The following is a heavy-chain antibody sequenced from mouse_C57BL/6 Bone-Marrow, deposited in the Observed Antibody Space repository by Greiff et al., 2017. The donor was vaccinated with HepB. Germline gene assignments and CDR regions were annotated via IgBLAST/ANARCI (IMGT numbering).Heavy chain of an antibody. CDR1: GYSITSGYY. V-gene: IGHV3-6*01. Sequence: EVQRVESGPGLVKPSQSLSLTCSVTGYSITSGYYWNWIRQFPGNKLEWMGYISYDGSNNYNPSLKNRISITRDTSKNQFFLKLNSVTTEDTATYYWARYWDYWGQGTSVTVSS. CDR2: ISYDGSN. J-gene: IGHJ4*01. CDR3: ARYWDY.